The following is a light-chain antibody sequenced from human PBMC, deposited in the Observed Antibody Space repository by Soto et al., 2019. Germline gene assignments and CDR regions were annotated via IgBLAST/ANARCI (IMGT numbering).Light chain of an antibody. V-gene: IGKV1-5*01. CDR1: QNIRNW. Sequence: DIHMTHSPSTLSASVFYSVTITFRASQNIRNWLAWYQQKPGKAPNPLIYDASSLKSGVPARFSGSGSGTEFTLTISSLQPDDFATYYCQQYNTYSTFGQGTRLEIK. J-gene: IGKJ5*01. CDR2: DAS. CDR3: QQYNTYST.